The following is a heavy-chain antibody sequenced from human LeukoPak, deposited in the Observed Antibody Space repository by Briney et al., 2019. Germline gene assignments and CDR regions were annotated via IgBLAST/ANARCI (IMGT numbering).Heavy chain of an antibody. CDR1: GGSINGYY. CDR3: ARVYGDYVDY. D-gene: IGHD4-17*01. CDR2: IYDSGST. V-gene: IGHV4-59*01. Sequence: PSETLSLTCTVSGGSINGYYWSWIRQPPGKGLEWIGYIYDSGSTSYNPSLKSRVTISVDTSKNQFSLKLSSVSAADTAVYYCARVYGDYVDYWGQGALVTVSS. J-gene: IGHJ4*02.